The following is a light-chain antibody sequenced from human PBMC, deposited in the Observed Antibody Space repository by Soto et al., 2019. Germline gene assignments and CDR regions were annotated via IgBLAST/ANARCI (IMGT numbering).Light chain of an antibody. V-gene: IGLV2-23*02. CDR3: CSYAGSSTYVV. CDR1: SSDVGSYTL. Sequence: QSVLTQPASVSGSPGQSITISCTGTSSDVGSYTLVSWYQQHPGKAPKLMIYEVSKRPSGVSNRFSGSKSGSTASLTISGRQAEHVAEYYCCSYAGSSTYVVFGGGTQLTV. CDR2: EVS. J-gene: IGLJ2*01.